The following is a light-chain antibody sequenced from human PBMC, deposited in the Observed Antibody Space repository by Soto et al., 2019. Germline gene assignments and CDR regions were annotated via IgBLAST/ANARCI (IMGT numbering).Light chain of an antibody. Sequence: QSVVTQPPSASQTPGQRVTISCSGSSSNIGRDYVYWYQQFPGTAPKLLIYRGNQRPSGVPDRFSGSKSGTSASLAISGLRSDDESDYYCVAWDDSLSGYVFGTGTKLTVL. CDR2: RGN. J-gene: IGLJ1*01. CDR1: SSNIGRDY. CDR3: VAWDDSLSGYV. V-gene: IGLV1-47*01.